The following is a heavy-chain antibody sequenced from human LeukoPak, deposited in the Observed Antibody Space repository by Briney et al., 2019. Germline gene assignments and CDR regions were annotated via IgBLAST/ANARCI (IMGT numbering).Heavy chain of an antibody. CDR1: GGTFSSYG. V-gene: IGHV1-18*01. CDR3: AREVGYSRTWNY. CDR2: ISAYNGNT. Sequence: RASVKVSCKASGGTFSSYGISWVRQAPGQGLEWMGWISAYNGNTNYAQKLQGRVTMTPDTSTSTAYMELRSLRSDDTAVYYCAREVGYSRTWNYWGQGTLVTVSS. D-gene: IGHD5-18*01. J-gene: IGHJ4*02.